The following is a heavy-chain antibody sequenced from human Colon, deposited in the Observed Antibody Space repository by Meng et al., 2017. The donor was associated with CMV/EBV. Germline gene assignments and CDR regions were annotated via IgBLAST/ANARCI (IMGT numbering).Heavy chain of an antibody. J-gene: IGHJ4*02. CDR3: ARDFFNGAYSSPGDDFDY. CDR2: INGDGSIF. D-gene: IGHD5-18*01. Sequence: TFSGSWMHWVRQAPGKGLVWVSRINGDGSIFNYADSVRGRFTISRDNVENTLFLQMNSLRADDTAVYYCARDFFNGAYSSPGDDFDYWGLGTLVTVSS. CDR1: TFSGSW. V-gene: IGHV3-74*01.